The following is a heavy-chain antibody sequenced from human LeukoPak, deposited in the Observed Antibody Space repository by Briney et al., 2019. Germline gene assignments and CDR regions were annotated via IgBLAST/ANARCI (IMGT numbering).Heavy chain of an antibody. CDR2: IYYSGST. V-gene: IGHV4-39*01. Sequence: NPSETLSLTCIVSGDSISSSFYYWGWIRQPPGKGLEWIGSIYYSGSTYYNPSLKSRVTISVDTSKNQFSLKLSSVTAADTAVYYCASRIGYNYWTWGQGTLVTVSS. D-gene: IGHD5-18*01. J-gene: IGHJ5*02. CDR1: GDSISSSFYY. CDR3: ASRIGYNYWT.